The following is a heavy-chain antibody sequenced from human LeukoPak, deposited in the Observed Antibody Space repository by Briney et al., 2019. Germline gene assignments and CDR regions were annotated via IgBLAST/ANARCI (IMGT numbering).Heavy chain of an antibody. CDR1: GFTFSRNG. CDR3: AKDRDYIMGIVDY. V-gene: IGHV3-33*06. CDR2: IWFDGSNE. D-gene: IGHD2-21*01. Sequence: GGSLRLSCAASGFTFSRNGLHWVRQAPGKGLEGGAVIWFDGSNEYYADSVKGRFTVARDNSKNTMYLQMNSLRAEDTAVYYCAKDRDYIMGIVDYWGQGTLVTVSS. J-gene: IGHJ4*02.